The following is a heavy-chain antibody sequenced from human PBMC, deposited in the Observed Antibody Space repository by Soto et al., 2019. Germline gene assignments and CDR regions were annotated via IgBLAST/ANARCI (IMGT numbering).Heavy chain of an antibody. J-gene: IGHJ6*01. CDR3: AKGAVARTPTSYYYYGMDV. Sequence: QVQLLQSGAEVKKPGSSVRVSCEASGGTFRTYAISWVRQAPGQGLEWMGEIIPIFGKVNYAQKFQGRVTITADESTTTVYMDLRSLTSEDTAVYYCAKGAVARTPTSYYYYGMDVW. CDR2: IIPIFGKV. D-gene: IGHD6-19*01. CDR1: GGTFRTYA. V-gene: IGHV1-69*12.